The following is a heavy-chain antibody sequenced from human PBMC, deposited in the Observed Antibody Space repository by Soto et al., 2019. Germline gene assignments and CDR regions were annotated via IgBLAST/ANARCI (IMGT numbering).Heavy chain of an antibody. Sequence: SETLSLTCAVSGNSISSTNWWSWVRQSPGKGLEWIGEIYHSGSPNYNPSLKSRVTISVDKSKNQFSLRLGSVTAADTAVYYCARDVGYHYDGSPSGQFDFWGQGTLVPVSS. D-gene: IGHD3-22*01. CDR3: ARDVGYHYDGSPSGQFDF. CDR1: GNSISSTNW. CDR2: IYHSGSP. V-gene: IGHV4-4*02. J-gene: IGHJ4*02.